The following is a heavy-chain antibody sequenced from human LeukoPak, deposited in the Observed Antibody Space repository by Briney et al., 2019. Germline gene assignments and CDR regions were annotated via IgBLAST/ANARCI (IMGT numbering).Heavy chain of an antibody. Sequence: SETLSLTCSVSGGSISNTNYYWGWIRQPPGKGLEWIGSIYYTGTTYYNPSLKSRVTISVDTSKNQFSLKLSSVTAADTAVYYCARAQWEHFDYWGQGTLVTVSS. D-gene: IGHD1-26*01. J-gene: IGHJ4*02. CDR1: GGSISNTNYY. CDR2: IYYTGTT. V-gene: IGHV4-39*01. CDR3: ARAQWEHFDY.